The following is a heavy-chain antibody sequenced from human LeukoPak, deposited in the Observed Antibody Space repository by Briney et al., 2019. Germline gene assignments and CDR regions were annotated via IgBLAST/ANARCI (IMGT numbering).Heavy chain of an antibody. CDR3: AKDLFQLDDYSGIGLDY. Sequence: PGGSLRLSCAASGFTFSSYAMSWVRQAPGKGLEWVSAISGSGGSTYYADSVKGRFTISRDNSKNTLYLQMNSLRAEDTAVYYCAKDLFQLDDYSGIGLDYWGQGTLVTVSS. CDR1: GFTFSSYA. D-gene: IGHD4-11*01. CDR2: ISGSGGST. V-gene: IGHV3-23*01. J-gene: IGHJ4*02.